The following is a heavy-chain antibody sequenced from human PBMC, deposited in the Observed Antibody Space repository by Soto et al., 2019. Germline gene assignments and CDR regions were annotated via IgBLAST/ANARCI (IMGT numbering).Heavy chain of an antibody. V-gene: IGHV3-23*01. CDR3: AKGKGVGATPYGANC. J-gene: IGHJ4*02. CDR2: IRSDGDTT. Sequence: EMQVLESGGGLVQPGGSLRLSCAASGFTFSSYGMNWVRQAPGKGLAWVSGIRSDGDTTYNEYSVKGRFTVSRDTSKNTVDLQMKRLRTEATAVYYCAKGKGVGATPYGANCWGQGTLVTVSS. CDR1: GFTFSSYG. D-gene: IGHD3-10*01.